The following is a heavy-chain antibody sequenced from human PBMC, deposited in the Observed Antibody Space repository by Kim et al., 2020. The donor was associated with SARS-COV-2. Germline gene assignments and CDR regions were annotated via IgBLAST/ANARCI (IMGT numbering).Heavy chain of an antibody. D-gene: IGHD2-2*01. Sequence: GGSLRLSCAASGFTFSSYAMSWVRQAPGKGLEWVSAISGSGGSTYYADSVKGRFTISRDNSKNTLYLQMNSLRAEDTAVYYCAKVTGYCSSTSCYDFGYWGQGTLVTVSS. J-gene: IGHJ4*02. CDR3: AKVTGYCSSTSCYDFGY. CDR2: ISGSGGST. CDR1: GFTFSSYA. V-gene: IGHV3-23*01.